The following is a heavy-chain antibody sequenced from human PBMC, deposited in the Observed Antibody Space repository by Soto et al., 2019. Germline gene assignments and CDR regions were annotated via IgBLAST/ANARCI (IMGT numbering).Heavy chain of an antibody. V-gene: IGHV3-23*01. D-gene: IGHD3-22*01. CDR2: VGNSGGST. CDR3: AKDSSGYPGGYFDY. CDR1: GFTFSNYA. J-gene: IGHJ4*02. Sequence: GGSLRLSCAASGFTFSNYAMGWVRQDPGKGLEWVSTVGNSGGSTYYADSVKGRFTVSRDNSKNTLYIQMNSLRAEDTAVYYCAKDSSGYPGGYFDYWGQGTLVTVSS.